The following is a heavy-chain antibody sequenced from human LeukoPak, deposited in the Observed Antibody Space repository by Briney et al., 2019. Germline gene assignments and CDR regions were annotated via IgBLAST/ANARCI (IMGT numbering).Heavy chain of an antibody. V-gene: IGHV3-74*01. Sequence: GGSLRLSCAASGFTFNTYWMHWVRQAPGKGLVWVSHINPDESQTNYADSVTGRFTISRDNAKNTLYLQMNSLRAEDTAVYYCARDPVRRDSYWGQGTLVTVSS. CDR3: ARDPVRRDSY. J-gene: IGHJ4*02. CDR1: GFTFNTYW. CDR2: INPDESQT. D-gene: IGHD3-10*01.